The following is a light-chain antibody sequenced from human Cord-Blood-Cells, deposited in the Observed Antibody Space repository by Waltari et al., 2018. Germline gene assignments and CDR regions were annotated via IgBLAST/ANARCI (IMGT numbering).Light chain of an antibody. J-gene: IGLJ3*02. CDR1: SSDVGSYNL. CDR2: EVS. Sequence: QSALTQPASVSGSPGQSLTISCTGTSSDVGSYNLVSWYQQHPGQAPKLMIFEVSKQPSGVSNRFSGSKAGNAASLTISGLQAEDEAEYYCCSYAGSSTWVFGGGTKLTVL. V-gene: IGLV2-23*02. CDR3: CSYAGSSTWV.